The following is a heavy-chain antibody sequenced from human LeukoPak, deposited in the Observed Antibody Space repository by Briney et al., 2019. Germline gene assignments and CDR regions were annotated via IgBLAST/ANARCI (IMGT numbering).Heavy chain of an antibody. J-gene: IGHJ4*02. CDR2: IYTSGST. CDR3: ARETFYRDYDY. V-gene: IGHV4-61*02. D-gene: IGHD1-14*01. CDR1: GGSISSGSYY. Sequence: SQTLSLTCTVSGGSISSGSYYWRWIRQPAGKGLEWIGRIYTSGSTNYNPSLKSRFTIAVDTSKNQFSLKLSSVTAADTAVYYCARETFYRDYDYWGQGTLVTVSS.